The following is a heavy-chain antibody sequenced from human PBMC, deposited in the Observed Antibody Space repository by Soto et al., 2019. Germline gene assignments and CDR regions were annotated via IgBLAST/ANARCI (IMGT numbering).Heavy chain of an antibody. CDR1: GGPFSDYS. J-gene: IGHJ5*02. D-gene: IGHD1-26*01. CDR2: INHSGST. Sequence: TSETLSLTCAVYGGPFSDYSWSWIRQTPGKGLEWIGEINHSGSTNYNPSLKSRVTIPVDTSKNHFSLKLSSVTAADTAVYYCARGRVGVTKWNWFDPWGQGTLVTVSS. V-gene: IGHV4-34*01. CDR3: ARGRVGVTKWNWFDP.